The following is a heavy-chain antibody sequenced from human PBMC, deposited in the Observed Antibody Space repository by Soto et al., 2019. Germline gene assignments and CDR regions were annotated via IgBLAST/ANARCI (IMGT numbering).Heavy chain of an antibody. Sequence: PSETLSLTCTVYGGSIISYYWSWIRQPPGKGLEWIGYIYYSGSTNYNPSLKSRVTISVDTSKNQFSLKLSSVTAADTAVYYCARRYGTVFDYWGQGTLVTVSS. V-gene: IGHV4-59*01. CDR1: GGSIISYY. CDR2: IYYSGST. CDR3: ARRYGTVFDY. J-gene: IGHJ4*02. D-gene: IGHD6-13*01.